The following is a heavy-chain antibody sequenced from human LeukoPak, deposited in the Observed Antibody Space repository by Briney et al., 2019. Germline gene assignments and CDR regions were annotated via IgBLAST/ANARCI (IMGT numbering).Heavy chain of an antibody. J-gene: IGHJ4*02. CDR2: TYHSGST. D-gene: IGHD1-26*01. CDR3: ARGQAGATSFDY. Sequence: SETLSLTCAVYGGSFSGYYWSWIRQSPGKGLEWIGETYHSGSTNYNSSLKSRVTISLDTSKNQFSLKLSSVTAADTAVYYCARGQAGATSFDYWGQGTLVTVSS. V-gene: IGHV4-34*01. CDR1: GGSFSGYY.